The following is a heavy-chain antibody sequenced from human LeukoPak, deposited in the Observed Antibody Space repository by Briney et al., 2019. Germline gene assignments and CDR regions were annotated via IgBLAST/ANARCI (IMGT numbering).Heavy chain of an antibody. J-gene: IGHJ4*02. D-gene: IGHD4-17*01. V-gene: IGHV4-61*01. CDR3: ARERAGRYGDYGFDY. CDR1: GGSVSSGNYY. Sequence: PSETLSLTCTVSGGSVSSGNYYWSWIRQPPGKGLEWIGYIYYSGSTNYNPSLKSRVTMSIYTSRNQFSLQLSSVTAADTAVYYCARERAGRYGDYGFDYWGQGTLVTVSS. CDR2: IYYSGST.